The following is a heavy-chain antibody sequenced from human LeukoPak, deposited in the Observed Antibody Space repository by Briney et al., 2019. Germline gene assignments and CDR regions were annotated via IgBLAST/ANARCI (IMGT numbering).Heavy chain of an antibody. CDR3: ARDVLTRNWFDP. Sequence: SETLSLTCTVSGSMYNYYWSWIRQPPGKGLEWIGYVHYSGSTNYNPSLKSRVTMSLDTSESQVSLKLSSVTAADTAVYYCARDVLTRNWFDPWGQGTLVTVSS. J-gene: IGHJ5*02. V-gene: IGHV4-59*12. D-gene: IGHD3-9*01. CDR1: GSMYNYY. CDR2: VHYSGST.